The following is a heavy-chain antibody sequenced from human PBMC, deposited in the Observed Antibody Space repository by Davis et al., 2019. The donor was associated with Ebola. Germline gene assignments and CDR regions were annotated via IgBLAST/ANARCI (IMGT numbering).Heavy chain of an antibody. CDR3: AREIITLLRGGPVWSFDT. CDR2: ISAQNGAT. CDR1: AYSLTTGG. D-gene: IGHD3-10*01. V-gene: IGHV1-18*04. J-gene: IGHJ5*02. Sequence: AASVQVPCYASAYSLTTGGITWVRQAPGQGLEWMGWISAQNGATANAANLQDRVTLTTDTSTTTAYIELRSLRSDDTAVYYCAREIITLLRGGPVWSFDTWGQGTLVIVSS.